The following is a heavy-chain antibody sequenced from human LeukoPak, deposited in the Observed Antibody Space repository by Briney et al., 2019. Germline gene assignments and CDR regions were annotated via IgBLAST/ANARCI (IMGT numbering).Heavy chain of an antibody. V-gene: IGHV1-2*02. Sequence: GASVKVSCKASGYTFTGYYMHWVRQAPGQGLEWMGWINPNSGGTNYAQKFQGRVTITRDMSISTAYMELSRLRSDDTAVYYCTRVRHSSGWYGGAGYWGQGTLVTVSS. D-gene: IGHD6-19*01. CDR1: GYTFTGYY. CDR3: TRVRHSSGWYGGAGY. CDR2: INPNSGGT. J-gene: IGHJ4*02.